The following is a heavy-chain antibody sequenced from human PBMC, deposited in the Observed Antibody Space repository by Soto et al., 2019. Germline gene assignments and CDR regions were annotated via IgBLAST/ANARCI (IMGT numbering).Heavy chain of an antibody. D-gene: IGHD5-12*01. Sequence: PGGSLRLSCAASGFTFSSYGMHWVRQAPGKGLEWVAVIWYDGSNKYYADSVKGRFTISRDNSKNTLYLQMNSLRAEDTAVYYCARGGRWLQLEDAFDIWGQGTMVTVSS. CDR1: GFTFSSYG. CDR2: IWYDGSNK. J-gene: IGHJ3*02. CDR3: ARGGRWLQLEDAFDI. V-gene: IGHV3-33*01.